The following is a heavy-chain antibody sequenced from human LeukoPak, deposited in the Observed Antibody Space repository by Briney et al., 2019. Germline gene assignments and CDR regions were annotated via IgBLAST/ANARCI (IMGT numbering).Heavy chain of an antibody. Sequence: PGGSLRLSCAPSGFTFSSYAMAWVRQAPGKGLEWVSSISTGGRDTYSADSVKGRFTTSRDKSKNTLFLQMNSLRAEDTALYHCARQIGYCSDGNCYFDYWGQGTPVTVSS. J-gene: IGHJ4*02. V-gene: IGHV3-23*01. CDR2: ISTGGRDT. CDR3: ARQIGYCSDGNCYFDY. D-gene: IGHD2-15*01. CDR1: GFTFSSYA.